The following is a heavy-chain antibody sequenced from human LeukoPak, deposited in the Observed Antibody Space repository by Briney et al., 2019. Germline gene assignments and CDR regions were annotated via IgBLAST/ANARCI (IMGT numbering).Heavy chain of an antibody. J-gene: IGHJ4*02. CDR1: GGSISSSSYY. CDR2: IYYSGST. V-gene: IGHV4-39*01. Sequence: SETLSLTCTVSGGSISSSSYYWGWIRQPPGKGLEWIGSIYYSGSTYYNPSLKSRVTISVDTSKNQFSLKLSSVTAADTAVYYCARGRYYDSSGYHSRFDYWGQGTLVTVSS. D-gene: IGHD3-22*01. CDR3: ARGRYYDSSGYHSRFDY.